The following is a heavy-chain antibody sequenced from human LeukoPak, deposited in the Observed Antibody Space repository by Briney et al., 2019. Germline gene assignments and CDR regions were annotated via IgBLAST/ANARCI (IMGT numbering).Heavy chain of an antibody. V-gene: IGHV3-48*01. CDR3: ARLLVHRMIDRRWYFDL. J-gene: IGHJ2*01. D-gene: IGHD3-22*01. CDR2: ISSSSSTI. CDR1: GFTFSSYS. Sequence: PGGSLRLSCGASGFTFSSYSMNWVRQAPGKGLEWVSYISSSSSTIYYADSVKGRFTISRDSAKNSLYLQMNSLRAEDTAVYYCARLLVHRMIDRRWYFDLWGRGTLVTVSS.